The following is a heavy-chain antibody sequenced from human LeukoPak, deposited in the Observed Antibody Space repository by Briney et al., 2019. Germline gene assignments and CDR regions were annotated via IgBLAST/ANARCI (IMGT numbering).Heavy chain of an antibody. D-gene: IGHD3-22*01. V-gene: IGHV3-66*01. CDR2: IYSGGST. CDR3: ARERGSSGLPPRKYYFDY. CDR1: GFTVSSNY. J-gene: IGHJ4*02. Sequence: QAGGSLRLSCAASGFTVSSNYMSWVRQAPGKGLEWVSVIYSGGSTYYADSVKGRFTISRDNSKNTLYLQMNSLRAEDTAVYYCARERGSSGLPPRKYYFDYWGQGTLVTVSS.